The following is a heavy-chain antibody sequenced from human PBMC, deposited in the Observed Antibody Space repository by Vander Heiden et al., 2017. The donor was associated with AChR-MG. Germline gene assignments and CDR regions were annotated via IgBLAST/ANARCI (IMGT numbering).Heavy chain of an antibody. V-gene: IGHV3-23*01. CDR2: IGASGGNT. D-gene: IGHD6-13*01. J-gene: IGHJ4*02. CDR3: ANTNADTSNWYPWDY. CDR1: AFTFSTYA. Sequence: EVQLLESGGGLVQPGGSLRLSCAASAFTFSTYAMRWVRQAPGKGLEWVSAIGASGGNTHYADSVEGRFTISRDNSKNTLYLQMNSLRAEDTAVYYCANTNADTSNWYPWDYWGQGTLVTVSS.